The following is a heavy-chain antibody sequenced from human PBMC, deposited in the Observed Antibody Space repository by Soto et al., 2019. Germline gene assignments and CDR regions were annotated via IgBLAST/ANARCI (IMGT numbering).Heavy chain of an antibody. CDR2: IDPRDSHT. CDR1: GYTFTSYW. D-gene: IGHD3-16*01. Sequence: PGESLKISCKGSGYTFTSYWISWVRQMPGKGLEWMGRIDPRDSHTDYNPSFQGQVTISTDRSMSTVYLQWSSLQASDSATYYCARHYEVVTRYSWFDPWGQGTLVTVSS. V-gene: IGHV5-10-1*04. CDR3: ARHYEVVTRYSWFDP. J-gene: IGHJ5*02.